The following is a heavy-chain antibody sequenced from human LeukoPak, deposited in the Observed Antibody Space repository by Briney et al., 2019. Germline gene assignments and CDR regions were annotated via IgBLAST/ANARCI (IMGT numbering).Heavy chain of an antibody. Sequence: GESLKISCKGSGYSFTSYWIGWVRQMPGKGPEWMGIIYPGDSDTRYSPSFQGQVTISADKSISTAYLQWSSLKASDTAMYYCARHGPGTTQRGPPNWFDPWGQGTLVAVSS. CDR3: ARHGPGTTQRGPPNWFDP. J-gene: IGHJ5*02. CDR1: GYSFTSYW. D-gene: IGHD1-1*01. CDR2: IYPGDSDT. V-gene: IGHV5-51*01.